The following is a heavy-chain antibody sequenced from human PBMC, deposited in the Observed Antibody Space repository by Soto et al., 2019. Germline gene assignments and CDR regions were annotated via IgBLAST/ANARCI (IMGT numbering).Heavy chain of an antibody. V-gene: IGHV3-23*01. J-gene: IGHJ6*02. CDR2: ISGSGGST. Sequence: GGFLRLCCAASGFTCSGYAMSGVRQAAGKGLEWVSAISGSGGSTYYADSVKGRFTISRDNSKNTLYLQMNSLRAEDTAVYYCAKDLRITMIVVVNYGMDVWGQGTTVTVS. CDR3: AKDLRITMIVVVNYGMDV. D-gene: IGHD3-22*01. CDR1: GFTCSGYA.